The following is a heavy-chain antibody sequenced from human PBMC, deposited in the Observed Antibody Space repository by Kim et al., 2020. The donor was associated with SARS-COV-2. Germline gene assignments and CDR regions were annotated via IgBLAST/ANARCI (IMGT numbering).Heavy chain of an antibody. Sequence: SETLSLTCTVSGGSISSYYWSWIRQPPGKGLEWIGYIYYSGSTNYNPSLKSRVTISVDTSKNQFSLKLSSVTAADTAVYYCARGFGDYWGQGTLVTVSS. CDR2: IYYSGST. J-gene: IGHJ4*02. CDR3: ARGFGDY. D-gene: IGHD3-10*01. V-gene: IGHV4-59*01. CDR1: GGSISSYY.